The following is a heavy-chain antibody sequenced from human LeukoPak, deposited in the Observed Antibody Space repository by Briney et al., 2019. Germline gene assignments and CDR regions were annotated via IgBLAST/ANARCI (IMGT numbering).Heavy chain of an antibody. CDR2: IYTSGST. CDR3: ARDPGITPFDY. CDR1: GGSISSYY. Sequence: KPSETLSPTCTVSGGSISSYYWSWVRQPAGKGLEWIGRIYTSGSTNYNPSLKSRVTMSVDTSKNHFSLKLSSVTAADTAEYYCARDPGITPFDYWGQGTLVTVSS. V-gene: IGHV4-4*07. J-gene: IGHJ4*02.